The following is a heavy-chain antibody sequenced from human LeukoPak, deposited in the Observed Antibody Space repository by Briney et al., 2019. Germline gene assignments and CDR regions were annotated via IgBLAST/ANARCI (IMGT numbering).Heavy chain of an antibody. D-gene: IGHD5-12*01. CDR2: ISAYNGNT. CDR3: ARSLWALGGYDSKSPGY. V-gene: IGHV1-18*01. J-gene: IGHJ4*02. CDR1: GYTFTRYG. Sequence: ASVKVSCKASGYTFTRYGISWVRQAPGQGLEWMGWISAYNGNTNYAQKLQGRVTMTTDTSTSTAYMELRSLRSDDTAVYYCARSLWALGGYDSKSPGYWGQGTLVTVSS.